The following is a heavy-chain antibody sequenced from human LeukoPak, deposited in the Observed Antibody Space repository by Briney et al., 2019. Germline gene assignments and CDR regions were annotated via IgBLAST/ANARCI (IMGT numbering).Heavy chain of an antibody. V-gene: IGHV3-11*01. Sequence: GGSLRLSCAASGFTFSDYYMSWIRQAPGKGLEWVSYISSSGSTIYYADSVKGRFTISRDNAKNSLYLQMNSLRAEDTAVYYCARMPPSTIFGVVNYYYYMDVWGKGTTVTVSS. CDR1: GFTFSDYY. D-gene: IGHD3-3*01. CDR3: ARMPPSTIFGVVNYYYYMDV. J-gene: IGHJ6*03. CDR2: ISSSGSTI.